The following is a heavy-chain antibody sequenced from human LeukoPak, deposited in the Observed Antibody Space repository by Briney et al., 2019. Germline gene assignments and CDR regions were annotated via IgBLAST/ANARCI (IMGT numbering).Heavy chain of an antibody. CDR2: IYTSGST. J-gene: IGHJ3*02. Sequence: PSETLSLTCAVYGGSFSGYYWSWIRQPPGKGLEWIGRIYTSGSTNYNPSLKSRVTISVDTSKNQFSLKLSSVTAADTAVYYCASGGVDAFDIWGQGTMVTVSS. CDR3: ASGGVDAFDI. D-gene: IGHD2-8*02. CDR1: GGSFSGYY. V-gene: IGHV4-4*08.